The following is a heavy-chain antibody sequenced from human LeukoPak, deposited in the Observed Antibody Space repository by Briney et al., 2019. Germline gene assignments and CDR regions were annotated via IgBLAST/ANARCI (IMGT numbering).Heavy chain of an antibody. CDR2: IYTSGST. CDR1: GGSISSGSYY. Sequence: PSQTLSLTCTVSGGSISSGSYYWSWIRQPAGKGLEWIGRIYTSGSTNYNPSLKSRVTISVDTSKNQFSLKLSSVTAADTAVYYCARQAEAVGIQLWTLTGAFDIWGQGIMVTVSS. J-gene: IGHJ3*02. CDR3: ARQAEAVGIQLWTLTGAFDI. D-gene: IGHD5-18*01. V-gene: IGHV4-61*02.